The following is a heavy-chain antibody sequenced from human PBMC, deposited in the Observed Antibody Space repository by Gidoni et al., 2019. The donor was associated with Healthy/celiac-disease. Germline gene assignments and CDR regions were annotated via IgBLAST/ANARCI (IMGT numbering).Heavy chain of an antibody. V-gene: IGHV4-39*01. CDR1: GGSISSSSYY. J-gene: IGHJ4*02. CDR3: ARLNGDYVAPLDY. Sequence: QLQLQKSGPGLGKPSATLSLTCTVAGGSISSSSYYWGWIRQPPGKGLEWIGGIYYSGRPYYHPSLKSRVTISVDTSKNQFSLKLSSVTAADTAVYYCARLNGDYVAPLDYWGQGTLVTVSS. D-gene: IGHD4-17*01. CDR2: IYYSGRP.